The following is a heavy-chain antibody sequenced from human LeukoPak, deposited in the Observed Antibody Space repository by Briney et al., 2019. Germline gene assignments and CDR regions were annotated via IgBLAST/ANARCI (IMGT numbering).Heavy chain of an antibody. D-gene: IGHD2-15*01. CDR2: INHSGST. CDR1: GGSFSGYY. V-gene: IGHV4-34*01. Sequence: SETLSLTCAVYGGSFSGYYWSWIRQPPGKGLEWIGEINHSGSTNYNPSLKSRVTISVDTSKNQFSLKLSSVAAADTAVYYCARVRCSGGSCYPPPLWYYYYMDVWGKGTTVTISS. J-gene: IGHJ6*03. CDR3: ARVRCSGGSCYPPPLWYYYYMDV.